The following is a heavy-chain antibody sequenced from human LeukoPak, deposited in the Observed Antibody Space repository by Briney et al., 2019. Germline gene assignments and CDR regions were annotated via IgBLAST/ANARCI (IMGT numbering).Heavy chain of an antibody. D-gene: IGHD2-15*01. CDR1: GFTFSNYE. J-gene: IGHJ5*02. V-gene: IGHV3-48*03. Sequence: GGSLRLSCAASGFTFSNYEMNWARQAPGKGLEWVSYISSTGNTINYADSVKGRFTISRDNAKNSPYLQMNSLRAEDTAIYYCARGLRASSAAWGQGTLVTVSS. CDR3: ARGLRASSAA. CDR2: ISSTGNTI.